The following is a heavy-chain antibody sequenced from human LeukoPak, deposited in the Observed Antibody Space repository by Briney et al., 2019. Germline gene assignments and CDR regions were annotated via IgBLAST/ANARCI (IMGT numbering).Heavy chain of an antibody. CDR1: GFTFSSYA. J-gene: IGHJ4*02. CDR3: AKVETSGGANCYALDY. CDR2: ISGSDGST. D-gene: IGHD2-2*01. V-gene: IGHV3-23*01. Sequence: GGSLRLSCAASGFTFSSYAMTWVRQAPDKGLEWVSAISGSDGSTYYADSAKGRFTISRDDSQNTLYLQMNSLSAEDTAVYYCAKVETSGGANCYALDYWGQGTLVTVSS.